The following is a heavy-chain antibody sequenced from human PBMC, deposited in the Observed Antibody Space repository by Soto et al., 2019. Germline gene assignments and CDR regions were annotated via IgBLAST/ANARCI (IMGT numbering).Heavy chain of an antibody. CDR2: ISSSSYYI. CDR3: ARAGYCSSSCCPPHY. D-gene: IGHD2-2*03. Sequence: GGSLRLSCAASGFTFSSYTMSWVRQAPGEGLEWVSAISSSSYYIYYADSVKGRFTISRDNAKNSLYLQMNSLRAEDTAVYYCARAGYCSSSCCPPHYWGQGTLVTVSS. CDR1: GFTFSSYT. V-gene: IGHV3-21*01. J-gene: IGHJ4*02.